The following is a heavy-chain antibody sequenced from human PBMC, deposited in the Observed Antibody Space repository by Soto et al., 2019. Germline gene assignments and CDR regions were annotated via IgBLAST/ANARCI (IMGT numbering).Heavy chain of an antibody. Sequence: XGCLRLAGPASWLTVRTNYMTWVRQAPGKGLEWVSVIYRGGNTYHADSVQGRFSISRDNSKNTVDLQMKNLRAKDTAMYYCASVGYCSTTTCPPAWGQGTLVTVSS. CDR2: IYRGGNT. CDR3: ASVGYCSTTTCPPA. V-gene: IGHV3-53*01. D-gene: IGHD2-2*01. J-gene: IGHJ4*02. CDR1: WLTVRTNY.